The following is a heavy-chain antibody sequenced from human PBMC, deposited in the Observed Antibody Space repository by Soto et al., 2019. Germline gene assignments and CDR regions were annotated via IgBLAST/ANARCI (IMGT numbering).Heavy chain of an antibody. D-gene: IGHD5-12*01. CDR1: GFTFSSYA. J-gene: IGHJ4*02. CDR3: AKDRSGYDSTSDYFDY. CDR2: ISGSGGST. Sequence: LRLSCAASGFTFSSYAMSWVRQAPGKGLEWVSAISGSGGSTYYADSVKGRFTISRDNSKNTLYLQMNSLRAEDTAVYYCAKDRSGYDSTSDYFDYWGQGTLVTLSS. V-gene: IGHV3-23*01.